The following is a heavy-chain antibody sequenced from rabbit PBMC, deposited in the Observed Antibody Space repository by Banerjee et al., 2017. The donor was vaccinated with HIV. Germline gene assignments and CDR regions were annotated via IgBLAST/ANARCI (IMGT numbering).Heavy chain of an antibody. Sequence: QSLEESGGDLVQPGASLTLTCTASGFSFNSNAMCWVRQAPGKGLEWIACIGISSDNTYYANWAKGRFTISKTSSTTVTLQMTSLTAADTATYFCARSYAGKAISSLNLWGPGTLVTVS. CDR2: IGISSDNT. D-gene: IGHD4-2*01. CDR1: GFSFNSNA. V-gene: IGHV1S40*01. CDR3: ARSYAGKAISSLNL. J-gene: IGHJ4*01.